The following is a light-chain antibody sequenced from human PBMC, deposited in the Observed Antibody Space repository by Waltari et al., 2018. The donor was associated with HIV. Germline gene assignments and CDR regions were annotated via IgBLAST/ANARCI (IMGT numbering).Light chain of an antibody. CDR3: QVWDTSSDHPAF. Sequence: QWYQQKPGQAPILVIYDYTDRPTGIPERFSGSSSGNTATLTVTMVEAGDEADYYCQVWDTSSDHPAFFGGGTKLTVV. J-gene: IGLJ2*01. V-gene: IGLV3-21*02. CDR2: DYT.